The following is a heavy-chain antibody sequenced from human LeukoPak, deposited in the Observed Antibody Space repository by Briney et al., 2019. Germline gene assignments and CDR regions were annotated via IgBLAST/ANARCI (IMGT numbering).Heavy chain of an antibody. CDR3: ARDARYSYGLNSDAFDI. V-gene: IGHV4-59*01. J-gene: IGHJ3*02. CDR1: GGSISSYY. Sequence: SETLSLTCTVSGGSISSYYWSWIRQPPGKGLEWIGYIYYSGGTNYNPSLKSRVTISVDTSKNQFSLKLSSVTAADTAVYYCARDARYSYGLNSDAFDIWGQGTMVTVSS. CDR2: IYYSGGT. D-gene: IGHD5-18*01.